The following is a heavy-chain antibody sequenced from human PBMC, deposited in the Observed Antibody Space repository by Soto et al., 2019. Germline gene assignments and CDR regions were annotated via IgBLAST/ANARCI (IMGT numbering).Heavy chain of an antibody. CDR3: ARWRTVGGDYWFDP. CDR1: GGSISSGGYY. Sequence: QVQLQESGPGLVKPSQTLSLTCTVSGGSISSGGYYWSWIRQHPGKGLEWIGYIYYSGSTYYNPSLKSRVTISVDTSKNQFSLKLSSVTAADTAVYYCARWRTVGGDYWFDPWGQGTLVTVSS. D-gene: IGHD4-17*01. V-gene: IGHV4-31*03. CDR2: IYYSGST. J-gene: IGHJ5*02.